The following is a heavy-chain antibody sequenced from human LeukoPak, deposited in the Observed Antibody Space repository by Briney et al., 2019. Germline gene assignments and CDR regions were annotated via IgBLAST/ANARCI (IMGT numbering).Heavy chain of an antibody. J-gene: IGHJ4*02. V-gene: IGHV4-61*01. Sequence: LETLSLTCTVSGGSVSSVIHYWTWIRQPPGKGLEWIGYIFNRGGTMYNPSLNGRVTVSADMSRNQFSLELNSVTAADTAVYYCARGRYDSSGYYYFGYWGQGTLVPVSS. D-gene: IGHD3-22*01. CDR3: ARGRYDSSGYYYFGY. CDR2: IFNRGGT. CDR1: GGSVSSVIHY.